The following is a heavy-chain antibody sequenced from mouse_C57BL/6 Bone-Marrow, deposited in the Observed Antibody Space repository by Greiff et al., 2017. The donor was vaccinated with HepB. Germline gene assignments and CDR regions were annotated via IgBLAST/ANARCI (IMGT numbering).Heavy chain of an antibody. CDR1: GFSLTSYG. CDR2: IWSDGST. V-gene: IGHV2-6*03. CDR3: ASGSSYAGYAMDY. Sequence: VQLQESGPGLVAPSQSLSITCTVSGFSLTSYGVHWVRQPPGKGLEWLVVIWSDGSTTYNSALKSRLSISKDNSKSQVFLKMNSLQTDDTAMYYCASGSSYAGYAMDYWGQGTSVTVSS. J-gene: IGHJ4*01. D-gene: IGHD1-1*01.